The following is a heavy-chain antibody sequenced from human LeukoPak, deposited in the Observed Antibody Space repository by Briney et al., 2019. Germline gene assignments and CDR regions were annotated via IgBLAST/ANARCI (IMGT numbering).Heavy chain of an antibody. J-gene: IGHJ6*02. D-gene: IGHD3-10*01. CDR3: ARALCGSGGCNYNYYGMDV. CDR1: GGSFRGDY. V-gene: IGHV4-34*01. CDR2: INDSGST. Sequence: SETLSLTCGVYGGSFRGDYWSWIRQPPGKGLEWIGDINDSGSTNYNPSLKSRVTMSEDTSKKHFSLNLKSVTAADTAVYYCARALCGSGGCNYNYYGMDVWGQGTTVIV.